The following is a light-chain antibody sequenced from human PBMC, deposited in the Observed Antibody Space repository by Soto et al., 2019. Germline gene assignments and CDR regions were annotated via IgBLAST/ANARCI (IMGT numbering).Light chain of an antibody. Sequence: QSALTQPPSASGSPGQSVTISCTGTKNDIGVYDFVSWYQHHPGKAPRLIIYEVVQRPSGVPDRFSGSKSGNTASLTVSGLQAADEADYFCKSYAGSNTYVFGRGTKVTLL. CDR3: KSYAGSNTYV. V-gene: IGLV2-8*01. CDR2: EVV. CDR1: KNDIGVYDF. J-gene: IGLJ1*01.